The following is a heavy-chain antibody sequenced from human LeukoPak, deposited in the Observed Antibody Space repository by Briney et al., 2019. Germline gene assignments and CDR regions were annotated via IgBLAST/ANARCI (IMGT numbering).Heavy chain of an antibody. V-gene: IGHV4-31*11. CDR1: GGSISSGGYS. D-gene: IGHD3-10*01. J-gene: IGHJ4*02. CDR3: ARRGGSGSYYSIGY. Sequence: PSETLSLTCAVSGGSISSGGYSWSWIRQHPGKGLEWIGYIYYSGSTYYNPSLKSRVTISVDTSKNQFSLKLSSVTAADTAVYYCARRGGSGSYYSIGYWGQGTLVTVSS. CDR2: IYYSGST.